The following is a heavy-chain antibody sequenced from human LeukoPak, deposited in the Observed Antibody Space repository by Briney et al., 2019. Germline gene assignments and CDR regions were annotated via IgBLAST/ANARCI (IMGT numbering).Heavy chain of an antibody. J-gene: IGHJ3*02. CDR1: GGSISSFY. D-gene: IGHD2-15*01. Sequence: PSETLSLTRTVSGGSISSFYWSWIRQPPGKGLEWIGYIYNSESTNYNPSLKSGVTISVDTSKNQFSLMLTSVTASDTAMYYCARHCSGGTCPLSFDAFDIWGQGTMVTVSS. CDR3: ARHCSGGTCPLSFDAFDI. V-gene: IGHV4-59*08. CDR2: IYNSEST.